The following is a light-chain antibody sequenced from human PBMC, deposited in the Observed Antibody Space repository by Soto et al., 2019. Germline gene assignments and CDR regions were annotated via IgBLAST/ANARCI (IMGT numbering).Light chain of an antibody. CDR3: QEYYSSPRT. CDR2: WAS. J-gene: IGKJ2*01. V-gene: IGKV4-1*01. CDR1: QSVLYSSTNKNY. Sequence: DIVMTQSPDSLAVSLGERATINCKSSQSVLYSSTNKNYLAWYQQKAGQPPKLLIYWASTRESGVPDRISGSGSGPDFTLTISSLQAADVAVYYCQEYYSSPRTFGQGTKLEIK.